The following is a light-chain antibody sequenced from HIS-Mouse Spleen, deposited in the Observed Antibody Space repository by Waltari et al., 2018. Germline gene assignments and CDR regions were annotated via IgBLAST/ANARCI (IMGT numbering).Light chain of an antibody. CDR3: CSYAGSSTVV. Sequence: QSALTQPASVSGSPGQSITISCTGTSRDVGSYNLVAWYQQHPGKAAKLMLYEGSKRPSGVSNRFSGSKSGNTASLTISGLQAEDEADYYCCSYAGSSTVVFGGGTKLTVL. V-gene: IGLV2-23*01. J-gene: IGLJ2*01. CDR2: EGS. CDR1: SRDVGSYNL.